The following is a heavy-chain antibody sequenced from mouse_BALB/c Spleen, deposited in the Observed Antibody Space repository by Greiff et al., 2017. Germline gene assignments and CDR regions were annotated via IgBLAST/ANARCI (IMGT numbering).Heavy chain of an antibody. CDR3: ARKGYYGTGGYFDY. CDR1: GFTFSSFG. D-gene: IGHD1-1*01. Sequence: DVMLVESGGGLVQPGGSRKLSCAASGFTFSSFGMHWVRQAPEKGLEWVAYISSGSSTIYYADTVKGRFTISRDNPKNTLFLQMTSLRSEDTAMYYCARKGYYGTGGYFDYWGQGTTLTVSS. CDR2: ISSGSSTI. V-gene: IGHV5-17*02. J-gene: IGHJ2*01.